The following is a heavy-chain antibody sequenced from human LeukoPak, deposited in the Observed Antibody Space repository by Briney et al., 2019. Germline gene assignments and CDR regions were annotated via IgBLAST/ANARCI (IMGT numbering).Heavy chain of an antibody. CDR3: AKDQRGYSDTSGYTYFDY. CDR1: GGSISSYT. D-gene: IGHD3-22*01. CDR2: ISSSSSYI. J-gene: IGHJ4*02. V-gene: IGHV3-21*01. Sequence: ETLSLTCTVSGGSISSYTLNWVRQAPGKGLEWVSSISSSSSYIYYADSVKGRFTISRDNAKNSLYLQMNSLRAEDTAVYYCAKDQRGYSDTSGYTYFDYWGQGTLVTVSS.